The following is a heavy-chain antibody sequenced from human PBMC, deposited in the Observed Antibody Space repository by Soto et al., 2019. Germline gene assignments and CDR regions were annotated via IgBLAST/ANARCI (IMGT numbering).Heavy chain of an antibody. D-gene: IGHD1-26*01. CDR1: GFSFSNYA. J-gene: IGHJ6*02. CDR3: ARDRGSESYYYYGMDV. Sequence: ESGGGVVQPGRSLRLSCAASGFSFSNYALHWVRQAPGKGLEWVAAISYDASNKYSADSVKGRFTISRDNSKNTLYLQMNSLRADDTAVYYCARDRGSESYYYYGMDVWGQGTTVTVSS. CDR2: ISYDASNK. V-gene: IGHV3-30-3*01.